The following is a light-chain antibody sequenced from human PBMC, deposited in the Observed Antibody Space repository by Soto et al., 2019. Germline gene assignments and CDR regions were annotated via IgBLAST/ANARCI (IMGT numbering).Light chain of an antibody. CDR2: GAS. V-gene: IGKV1-33*01. CDR3: QQYDNLPRLT. CDR1: QDISSY. J-gene: IGKJ4*01. Sequence: DIQMTQSPSSLSASVGDRVTITCQASQDISSYLNWYQQKPGEAPKLLIYGASNLETGVPPRFSGSGSGTDFTFTISSLQPEDIATYYCQQYDNLPRLTFGGGTKVEIK.